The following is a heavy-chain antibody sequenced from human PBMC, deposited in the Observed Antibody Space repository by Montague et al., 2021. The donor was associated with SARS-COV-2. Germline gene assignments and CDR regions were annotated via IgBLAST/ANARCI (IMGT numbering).Heavy chain of an antibody. J-gene: IGHJ6*02. V-gene: IGHV4-59*01. D-gene: IGHD2-8*01. CDR3: ARVARYCTNGVCQTYYYYGLDV. Sequence: SETLSLTCIVSGGSTNYYYWSWIRQSPGKGLEWIGYMYYSGSTNYYPSLKSRVTMSIDRSKNQFSLKLRSVTAADTAVYYCARVARYCTNGVCQTYYYYGLDVWGQGTTVTVSS. CDR2: MYYSGST. CDR1: GGSTNYYY.